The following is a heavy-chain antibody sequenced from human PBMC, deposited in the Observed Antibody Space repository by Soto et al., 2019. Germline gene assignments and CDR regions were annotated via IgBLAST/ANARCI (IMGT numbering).Heavy chain of an antibody. CDR2: ISDGGEST. V-gene: IGHV3-23*01. CDR1: GFTFSSYA. CDR3: AKVLYYDFSSFYYYGMDV. D-gene: IGHD3-3*01. J-gene: IGHJ6*02. Sequence: VQVLESGGGLVEGGGSLRLSCAASGFTFSSYAMSWVRQASGKGLEWVSSISDGGESTYYADSVKGRFTISRDNSKDTLFLQMNSLRAEDTAKYHCAKVLYYDFSSFYYYGMDVWGQGTTVTVSS.